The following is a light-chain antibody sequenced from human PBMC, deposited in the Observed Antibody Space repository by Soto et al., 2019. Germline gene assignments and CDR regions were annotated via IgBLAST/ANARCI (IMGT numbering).Light chain of an antibody. CDR3: EQYGSSPRT. CDR2: GAS. J-gene: IGKJ1*01. Sequence: EIVLTQSPGTLSLSPGERATLSCRASQSVSSSYLAWYQQKPGQAPGLLIYGASTRATGIPARFSGSGSGTDFTLTISRLEPEDSAVYYCEQYGSSPRTFGQGTKV. CDR1: QSVSSSY. V-gene: IGKV3-20*01.